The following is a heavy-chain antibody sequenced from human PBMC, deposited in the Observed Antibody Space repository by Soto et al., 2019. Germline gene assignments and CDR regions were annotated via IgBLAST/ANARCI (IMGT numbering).Heavy chain of an antibody. D-gene: IGHD3-10*01. Sequence: QLQLQESGPGLVKPSQTLSLTCTVSGGSISIGGYYWSWIRQLPGKGLEWIGYIYYSGNAYQNPSLKSRVTISVDTSKNQFSLKLSSVTAADTAVFYCARYDSGALDYWGPGTLVTVSS. CDR2: IYYSGNA. J-gene: IGHJ4*02. CDR1: GGSISIGGYY. CDR3: ARYDSGALDY. V-gene: IGHV4-31*03.